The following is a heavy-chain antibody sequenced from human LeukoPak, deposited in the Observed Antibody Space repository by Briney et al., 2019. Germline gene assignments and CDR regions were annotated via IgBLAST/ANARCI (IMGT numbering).Heavy chain of an antibody. CDR2: IRYDGSNK. Sequence: PGGSLRLSCAASGFTFSDYYMSWIRQAPGKGLEWVAFIRYDGSNKYYADSVKGRFTISRDNSKNTLYLQMNSLRAEDTAVYYCANLRFLLTNWFDPWGQGTLVTVSS. J-gene: IGHJ5*02. CDR3: ANLRFLLTNWFDP. D-gene: IGHD4-17*01. V-gene: IGHV3-30*02. CDR1: GFTFSDYY.